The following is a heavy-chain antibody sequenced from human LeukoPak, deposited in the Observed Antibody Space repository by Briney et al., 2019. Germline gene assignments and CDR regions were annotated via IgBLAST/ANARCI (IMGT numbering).Heavy chain of an antibody. CDR1: GGSFSGYY. D-gene: IGHD3-22*01. V-gene: IGHV4-34*01. Sequence: SETLSLTCAVYGGSFSGYYWSWIRQPPGKGLEWIGEINHSGSTNYNPSLKSRVTISVDTSKNQFSLKLSSVTAADTAVYYCARGRSRITMIVHWGPYYFDYRGQGTLVTVSS. J-gene: IGHJ4*02. CDR3: ARGRSRITMIVHWGPYYFDY. CDR2: INHSGST.